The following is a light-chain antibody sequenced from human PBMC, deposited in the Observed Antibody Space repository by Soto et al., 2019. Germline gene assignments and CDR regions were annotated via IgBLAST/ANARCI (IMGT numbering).Light chain of an antibody. CDR1: SSDVGAYNS. Sequence: QSVLTQPPSASGSPGQSVTISCTGTSSDVGAYNSVSWYQQHPGKAPRLMIYEVNKRPSGVPDRFSGSKSGNMASLTVSGLQAEDEADYYCNSHGGSNNFWVFGGGTKVTGL. J-gene: IGLJ3*02. CDR3: NSHGGSNNFWV. CDR2: EVN. V-gene: IGLV2-8*01.